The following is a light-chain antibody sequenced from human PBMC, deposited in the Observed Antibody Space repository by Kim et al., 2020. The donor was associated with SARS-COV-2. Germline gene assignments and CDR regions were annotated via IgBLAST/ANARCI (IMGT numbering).Light chain of an antibody. J-gene: IGKJ1*01. CDR3: QHYGSSPT. CDR1: PCVSSAY. V-gene: IGKV3-20*01. CDR2: TAY. Sequence: LSPGESATLSCRASPCVSSAYLAWYQQKPGQAPRLLMSTAYNRATGIPDRFSGRGSGTDFTLTIGRLEPEDFGVYFCQHYGSSPTFGRGTKVDIK.